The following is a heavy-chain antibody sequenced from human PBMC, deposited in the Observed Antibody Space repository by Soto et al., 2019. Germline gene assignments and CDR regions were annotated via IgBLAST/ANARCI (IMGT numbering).Heavy chain of an antibody. Sequence: GGSLRLSCAASGFTFSSYAMSWVRQAPGKGLEWVSAISGSGGSTYYADSVKGRFTISRDNSKNTLYLQMNSLRAEDTAVYYSAKVPSGYSFWFDPWGQATLVTVSS. J-gene: IGHJ5*02. CDR2: ISGSGGST. CDR3: AKVPSGYSFWFDP. CDR1: GFTFSSYA. D-gene: IGHD5-18*01. V-gene: IGHV3-23*01.